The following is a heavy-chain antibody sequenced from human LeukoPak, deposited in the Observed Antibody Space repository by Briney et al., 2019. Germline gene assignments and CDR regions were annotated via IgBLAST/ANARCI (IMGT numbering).Heavy chain of an antibody. Sequence: SETLSLTCTVSGGSINSYYWSWIRQPPGKGLEWIGYIYDSGSTNYNPSLKSRVTISIDTSKNQFSLKLSSVTAADTAVYYCARAADWFDPWGQGTLVTVSS. J-gene: IGHJ5*02. CDR3: ARAADWFDP. CDR1: GGSINSYY. CDR2: IYDSGST. V-gene: IGHV4-59*01.